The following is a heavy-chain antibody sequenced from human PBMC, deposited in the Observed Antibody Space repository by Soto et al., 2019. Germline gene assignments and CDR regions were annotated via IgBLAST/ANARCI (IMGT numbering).Heavy chain of an antibody. CDR1: GFTFSSYA. CDR2: ISYEGSNK. J-gene: IGHJ6*02. CDR3: ARDRAGGRSPYGMDV. V-gene: IGHV3-30-3*01. D-gene: IGHD6-13*01. Sequence: QVQLVESGGGVVQPGRSLRLSCAASGFTFSSYAMHWVRQAPGKGLEWVALISYEGSNKYYADSVKGRFTISTDNSKNTLYLQMHSLRTEDTAVYYCARDRAGGRSPYGMDVWGQGTTVTVSS.